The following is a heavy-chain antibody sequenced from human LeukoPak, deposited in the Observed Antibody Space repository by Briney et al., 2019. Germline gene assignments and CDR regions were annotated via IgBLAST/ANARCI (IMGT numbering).Heavy chain of an antibody. D-gene: IGHD6-13*01. Sequence: SVKVSCKASGCTFSSYAISWVRQAPGQGLEWMGGIIPIFGTANYAQKFQGRVTITTDESTGTAYMELSSLRSEDTAVYYCARGGIAAAGSYYYYMDVWGKGTTVTVSS. CDR1: GCTFSSYA. CDR3: ARGGIAAAGSYYYYMDV. V-gene: IGHV1-69*05. CDR2: IIPIFGTA. J-gene: IGHJ6*03.